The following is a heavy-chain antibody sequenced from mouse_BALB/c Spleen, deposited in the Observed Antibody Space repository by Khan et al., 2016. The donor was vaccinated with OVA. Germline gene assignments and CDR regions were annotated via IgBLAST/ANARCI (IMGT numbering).Heavy chain of an antibody. V-gene: IGHV3-2*02. D-gene: IGHD2-4*01. CDR2: ISYSGNT. J-gene: IGHJ3*01. CDR1: GYSITSEFA. Sequence: EVKLQESGPGLVKPSQSLSLTCTVTGYSITSEFAWNWIRQFPGNKLEWMGYISYSGNTRYNPSIKSLISITRDTSRNQFFLQLNSVTTEDTATYYCARKDYYDYDPFPYWGQGTLVTVSA. CDR3: ARKDYYDYDPFPY.